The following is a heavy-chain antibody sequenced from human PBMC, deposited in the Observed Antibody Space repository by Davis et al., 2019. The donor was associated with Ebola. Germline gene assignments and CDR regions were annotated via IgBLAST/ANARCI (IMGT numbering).Heavy chain of an antibody. CDR3: ARGEDNRGWTSGWWFDS. CDR2: IFPRDSDT. D-gene: IGHD6-19*01. CDR1: GYSFPDSW. Sequence: KVSCKGSGYSFPDSWIGWVRQMPGKGLEWIGIIFPRDSDTRYSPSFQGQVTISVDKSISTAYLRWSSLKASDTAIYFCARGEDNRGWTSGWWFDSWGQGTRVTVSS. J-gene: IGHJ5*01. V-gene: IGHV5-51*01.